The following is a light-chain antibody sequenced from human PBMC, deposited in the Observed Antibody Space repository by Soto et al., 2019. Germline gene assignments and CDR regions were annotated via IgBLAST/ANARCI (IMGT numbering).Light chain of an antibody. Sequence: EIVLTQSPGTLSLSPGERATLSCRASQSISSSYLAWYQQKPGQAPRVLIYGASSRATGIPDRFSGSGSGTDFTLTISRLEPEEFAVYFCQQYGNPPPNALGQGTKVEIK. V-gene: IGKV3-20*01. CDR1: QSISSSY. CDR2: GAS. CDR3: QQYGNPPPNA. J-gene: IGKJ2*01.